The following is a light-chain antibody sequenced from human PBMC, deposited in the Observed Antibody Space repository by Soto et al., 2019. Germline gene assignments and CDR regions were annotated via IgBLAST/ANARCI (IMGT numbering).Light chain of an antibody. J-gene: IGKJ4*01. CDR2: AAS. CDR1: QSIDSW. V-gene: IGKV1-5*01. Sequence: DIQMTRSPSTLSASVGDRVTITCRASQSIDSWLAWYQQKPGTAPKVLIYAASSLQVGVPSRFSGSGSGTDFSVGISSMQPEDFATYFWQPSYNTPACGGGTNVDIK. CDR3: QPSYNTPA.